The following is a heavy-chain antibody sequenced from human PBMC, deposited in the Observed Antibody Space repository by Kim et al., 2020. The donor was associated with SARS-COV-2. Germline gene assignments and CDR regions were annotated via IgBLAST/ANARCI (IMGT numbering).Heavy chain of an antibody. CDR1: GGSISSSSYY. D-gene: IGHD5-18*01. J-gene: IGHJ4*02. CDR3: ARETAMVTLASWDY. Sequence: SETLSLTCTVSGGSISSSSYYWGWIRQPPGKGLEWIGSIYYSGSTYYNPSLKSRVTISVDTSKNQFSLKLSSVTAADTAVYYCARETAMVTLASWDYWGQGTLVTVSS. V-gene: IGHV4-39*01. CDR2: IYYSGST.